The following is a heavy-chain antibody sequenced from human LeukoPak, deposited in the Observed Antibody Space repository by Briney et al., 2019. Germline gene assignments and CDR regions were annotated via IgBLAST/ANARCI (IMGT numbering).Heavy chain of an antibody. J-gene: IGHJ4*02. D-gene: IGHD4-11*01. CDR1: GFTFSDYY. Sequence: GGSLRLSCAASGFTFSDYYMSWIRQAPGKGLEWVSYISSSGSTIYYADSVKGRFTISRDNVKNSLYLQMNSLRAEDTAVYYCARDDPYSSFDYWGQGTLVIVSS. CDR3: ARDDPYSSFDY. CDR2: ISSSGSTI. V-gene: IGHV3-11*01.